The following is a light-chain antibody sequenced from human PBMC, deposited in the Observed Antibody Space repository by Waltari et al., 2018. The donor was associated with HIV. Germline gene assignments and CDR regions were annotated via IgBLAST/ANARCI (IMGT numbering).Light chain of an antibody. CDR2: MNN. Sequence: QSVLTPPPSASGTPGQRVTISCSGSSPNIGSNYVNWYQQLPGTDPKPLIYMNNQRPSGVPDRFSGSKSGTSASLAISGLRSEDEADYYCAAWDASLSAWVFGGGTKLTVL. J-gene: IGLJ3*02. CDR1: SPNIGSNY. CDR3: AAWDASLSAWV. V-gene: IGLV1-47*01.